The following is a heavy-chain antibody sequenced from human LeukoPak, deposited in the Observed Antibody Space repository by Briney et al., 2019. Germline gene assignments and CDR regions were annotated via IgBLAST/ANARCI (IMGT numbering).Heavy chain of an antibody. D-gene: IGHD2-15*01. CDR1: SGSFSGYY. CDR3: ARLPGSGHDAFDI. Sequence: SETLSLTCAVYSGSFSGYYWSWIRQSPGKGLEWIGEINQSGSTNYKPSLKSRVTISGDTSKNQFSLKVRSVTAADTAVYYCARLPGSGHDAFDIWGQGTMVTVSS. J-gene: IGHJ3*02. V-gene: IGHV4-34*01. CDR2: INQSGST.